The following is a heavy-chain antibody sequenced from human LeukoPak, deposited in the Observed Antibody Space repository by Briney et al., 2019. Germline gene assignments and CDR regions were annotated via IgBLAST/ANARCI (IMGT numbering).Heavy chain of an antibody. CDR2: IYSTGST. Sequence: SETLSLTCTVSGGSINFYYWNWIRQPAGKGLEWIGRIYSTGSTNYSPSLKSRVTMSVDKSKNQISLNLSSVTAADTAVYYCARGIADPYSFDSWGQGILVTVSS. D-gene: IGHD6-13*01. V-gene: IGHV4-4*07. CDR3: ARGIADPYSFDS. CDR1: GGSINFYY. J-gene: IGHJ4*02.